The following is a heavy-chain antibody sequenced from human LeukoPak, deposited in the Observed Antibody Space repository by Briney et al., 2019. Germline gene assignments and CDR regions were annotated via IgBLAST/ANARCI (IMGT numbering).Heavy chain of an antibody. CDR2: MNPNSGNT. CDR3: ARGIIWSGYYGPYFDY. D-gene: IGHD3-3*01. CDR1: GYTFTSYD. Sequence: ASVKVSCKASGYTFTSYDINWVRQATGQGLEWMGWMNPNSGNTGYAQKFQGRVTMTRNTSISTAYMELSSLRSEDTAVYYCARGIIWSGYYGPYFDYWGQGTLVTVSS. V-gene: IGHV1-8*01. J-gene: IGHJ4*02.